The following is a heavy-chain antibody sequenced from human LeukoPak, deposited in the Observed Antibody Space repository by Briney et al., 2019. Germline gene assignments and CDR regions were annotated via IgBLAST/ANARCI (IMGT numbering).Heavy chain of an antibody. V-gene: IGHV6-1*01. CDR2: TYYRSKWYN. CDR3: ASGTAAAGFHF. J-gene: IGHJ4*02. Sequence: SQTLSLTCAISGDSVSSNSGAWIWIRQSPSRGLEWLGRTYYRSKWYNDYAVSVKSRININPDTSKNQFSLQLNSVTPDDTAVYYCASGTAAAGFHFWGQGTLVTVSS. D-gene: IGHD6-13*01. CDR1: GDSVSSNSGA.